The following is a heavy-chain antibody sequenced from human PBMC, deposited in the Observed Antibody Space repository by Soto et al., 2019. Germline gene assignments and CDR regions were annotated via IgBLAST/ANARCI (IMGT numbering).Heavy chain of an antibody. CDR2: IWYDGSNK. V-gene: IGHV3-33*01. J-gene: IGHJ6*02. D-gene: IGHD2-2*01. CDR3: ARERSLRYCSSTSCKAYYYYGMDV. Sequence: RVSCGVAGFTISSYGMHRVRQAPGKGLEWVAVIWYDGSNKYYADSVKGRFTISRDNSKNTLYLQMNSLRAEDTAVYYCARERSLRYCSSTSCKAYYYYGMDVWGQGTTVTVSS. CDR1: GFTISSYG.